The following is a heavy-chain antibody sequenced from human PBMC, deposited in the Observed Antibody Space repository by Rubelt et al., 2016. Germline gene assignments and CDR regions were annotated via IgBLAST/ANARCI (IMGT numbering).Heavy chain of an antibody. CDR3: ARANHGDYEDY. D-gene: IGHD4-17*01. V-gene: IGHV1-3*01. J-gene: IGHJ4*02. CDR2: IDAGNGDT. Sequence: QVQLVQSGAEVKKPGASVKDSCKASGYTFTNYGTHWVRQAPGQRLEWMGWIDAGNGDTKYSQKLKDRVSITRDASANTAYMELSSLRSEDTAVYYCARANHGDYEDYWGQGTLVTVSS. CDR1: GYTFTNYG.